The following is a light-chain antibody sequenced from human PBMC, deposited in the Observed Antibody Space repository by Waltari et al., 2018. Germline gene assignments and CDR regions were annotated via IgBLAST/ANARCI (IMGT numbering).Light chain of an antibody. CDR3: MQGIHWPFT. J-gene: IGKJ3*01. V-gene: IGKV2-30*01. CDR2: KVS. Sequence: DVVMTQSPLSLPVTLGQPASISCRSGQSLVYTDGNTYLSWFQQRPGQSPRRLIYKVSNRDSGVPDRFSGSGSGTDFTLKISGVEAEDIGIYYYMQGIHWPFTFGPGTKVDIK. CDR1: QSLVYTDGNTY.